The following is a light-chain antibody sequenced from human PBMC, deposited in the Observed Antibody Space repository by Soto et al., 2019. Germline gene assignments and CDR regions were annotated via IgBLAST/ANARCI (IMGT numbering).Light chain of an antibody. CDR2: STD. V-gene: IGLV1-44*01. Sequence: QSVLTQPPSTSGTPGQRVTISCSGSSSNIGSNTVHWYQQVPGTAPKLLIYSTDQRPAGVPDRFSGSKSGPSASLAISGLQSEDEADYYCAAWDSSLSLVVFGGGTKLTVL. J-gene: IGLJ2*01. CDR3: AAWDSSLSLVV. CDR1: SSNIGSNT.